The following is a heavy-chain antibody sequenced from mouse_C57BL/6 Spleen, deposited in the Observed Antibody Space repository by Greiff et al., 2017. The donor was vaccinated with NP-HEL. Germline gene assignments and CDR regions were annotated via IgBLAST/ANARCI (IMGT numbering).Heavy chain of an antibody. CDR1: GFTFSSYA. CDR2: ISDGGRYT. Sequence: EVMLVESGGGLVKPGGSLKLSCAASGFTFSSYAMSWVRQTPEKRLEWVATISDGGRYTYYPDNVKGRFTICRYNAKNYLNLQSSQLESEARAMYACARWGDCGDYWGQGTTLTVSS. V-gene: IGHV5-4*03. D-gene: IGHD3-3*01. CDR3: ARWGDCGDY. J-gene: IGHJ2*01.